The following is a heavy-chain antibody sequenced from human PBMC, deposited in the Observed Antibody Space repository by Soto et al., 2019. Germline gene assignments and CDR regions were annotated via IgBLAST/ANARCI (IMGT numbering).Heavy chain of an antibody. V-gene: IGHV3-33*08. J-gene: IGHJ4*02. CDR1: GFTVSSKY. CDR3: VRGNGYTYGPFDN. CDR2: IWFNGSER. Sequence: VQLVESGGGLVQPGGSLRLSCAASGFTVSSKYMSWVRQAPGKGLEWVAAIWFNGSERKYGDSVKGRFTISRDNSKNTVFLQMSSLSAEDTAVYYCVRGNGYTYGPFDNWGQGTLVTVSS. D-gene: IGHD5-18*01.